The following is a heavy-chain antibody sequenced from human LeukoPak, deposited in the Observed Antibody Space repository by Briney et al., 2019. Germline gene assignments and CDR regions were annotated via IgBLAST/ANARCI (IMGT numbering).Heavy chain of an antibody. CDR1: GYTFTSYS. V-gene: IGHV1-18*01. D-gene: IGHD4-17*01. Sequence: ASVKVSCKASGYTFTSYSVTWVRPAAGQGLEWVGWITTYNNNTKYAREVQGRVTMTTDPSTSTAYMELRSLRSDDTAVYFCARFYREGGDYIDPFDYWGQGTLVTVSS. J-gene: IGHJ4*02. CDR2: ITTYNNNT. CDR3: ARFYREGGDYIDPFDY.